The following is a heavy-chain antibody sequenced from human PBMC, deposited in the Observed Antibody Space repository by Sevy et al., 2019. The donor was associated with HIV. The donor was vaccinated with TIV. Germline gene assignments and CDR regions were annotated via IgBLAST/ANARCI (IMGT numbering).Heavy chain of an antibody. Sequence: GGSLRLSCAASGFTFSNYAMSWVRQTPGKGLEWVSSINGGGTGSYYGDSVKGRFTLSRDNSNNTLYLQMSNLRAEDTAVYYCAKVRISVPDTMDAFDVWGQGTMVTVSS. J-gene: IGHJ3*01. D-gene: IGHD5-18*01. CDR3: AKVRISVPDTMDAFDV. V-gene: IGHV3-23*01. CDR1: GFTFSNYA. CDR2: INGGGTGS.